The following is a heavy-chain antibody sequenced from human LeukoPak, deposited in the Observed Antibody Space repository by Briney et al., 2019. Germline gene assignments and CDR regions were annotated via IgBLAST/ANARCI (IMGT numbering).Heavy chain of an antibody. CDR3: ARHPFDY. CDR2: IKQDGSEK. CDR1: GFIVRSNH. V-gene: IGHV3-7*01. Sequence: PGGSLRLSCAAFGFIVRSNHINWVRQAPGKGLEWVANIKQDGSEKYYVDSVKGRFTISRDNAKNSLYLQMNSLRAEDTAVYYCARHPFDYWGQGTLVTVSS. J-gene: IGHJ4*02.